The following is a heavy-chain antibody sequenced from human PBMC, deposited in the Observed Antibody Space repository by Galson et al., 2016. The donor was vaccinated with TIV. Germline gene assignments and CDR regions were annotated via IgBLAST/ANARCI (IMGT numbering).Heavy chain of an antibody. CDR3: VRERRHCGNECFLRYYFGMDV. J-gene: IGHJ6*02. CDR1: ALVVSDNF. Sequence: SLRLSCAASALVVSDNFMAWVRQAPGKGLEWVSLISDTDYTQYADSVKGRFTISREKSRNIVYLHMDRLRVEDTAVYYCVRERRHCGNECFLRYYFGMDVWGQGTTVTVSS. V-gene: IGHV3-66*03. D-gene: IGHD2-21*01. CDR2: ISDTDYT.